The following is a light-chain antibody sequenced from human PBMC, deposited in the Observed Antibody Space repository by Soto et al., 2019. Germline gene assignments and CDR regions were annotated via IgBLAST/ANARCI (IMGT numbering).Light chain of an antibody. J-gene: IGLJ1*01. CDR3: CSFAGSNPFPYV. Sequence: QSALTQPASVSGSPGQSITISCTGTISDVGSHNLVSWYQQHPDEAPKLIIYEVNERPSGVSSRFSGSKSGNTASLTVSGLQPDDEADYHCCSFAGSNPFPYVFGTGTRSPS. CDR2: EVN. CDR1: ISDVGSHNL. V-gene: IGLV2-23*02.